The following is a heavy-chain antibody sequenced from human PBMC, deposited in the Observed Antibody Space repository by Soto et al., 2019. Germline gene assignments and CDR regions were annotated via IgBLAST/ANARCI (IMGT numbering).Heavy chain of an antibody. J-gene: IGHJ6*02. CDR3: ARVSLYGRDV. CDR1: GFTFSNYD. CDR2: IGTAGDT. Sequence: GGSLRLSCSASGFTFSNYDMRSVRLTTGNGLEWVSAIGTAGDTYYLGSVKGRFTISRENAKNSLYLQMNSLRAGNTVGYYCARVSLYGRDVGGQGTWVTVPS. V-gene: IGHV3-13*04.